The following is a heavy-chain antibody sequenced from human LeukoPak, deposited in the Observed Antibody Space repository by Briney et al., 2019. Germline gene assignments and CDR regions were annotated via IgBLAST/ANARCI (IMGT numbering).Heavy chain of an antibody. CDR1: GFLLSTSGVG. CDR3: AHRRITMTLGSFDY. Sequence: ASGPTLVKPTQTLTLTCSFSGFLLSTSGVGVGWIRQPPGKALELLALIYWNDDKRYSSSLKSRITITKDTTKNQEVLTMTNMDHEDTATYYCAHRRITMTLGSFDYWGQGTLVTVSS. D-gene: IGHD3-22*01. CDR2: IYWNDDK. V-gene: IGHV2-5*01. J-gene: IGHJ4*02.